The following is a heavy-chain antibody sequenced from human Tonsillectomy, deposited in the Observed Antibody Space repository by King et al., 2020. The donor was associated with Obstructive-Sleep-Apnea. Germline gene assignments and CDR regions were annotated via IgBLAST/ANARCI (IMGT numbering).Heavy chain of an antibody. CDR2: TWNDGSDT. J-gene: IGHJ4*02. CDR3: ARSPGQLVFYFDY. D-gene: IGHD6-13*01. Sequence: VQLVESGGGVVQPGRSLRICCVASGFRFSNYGMHWVRQAPGKGLEGVAVTWNDGSDTFYADSEKGRFTVSRENSKNTVYLHINSRRAGDTAVYYCARSPGQLVFYFDYWGQGTLVTVSS. CDR1: GFRFSNYG. V-gene: IGHV3-33*01.